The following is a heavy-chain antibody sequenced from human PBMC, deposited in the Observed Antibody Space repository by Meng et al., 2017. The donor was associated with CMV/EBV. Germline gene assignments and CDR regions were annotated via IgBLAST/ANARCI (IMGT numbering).Heavy chain of an antibody. CDR2: ISSSSSTI. CDR3: ARVRVVPAAKGHFDY. V-gene: IGHV3-48*04. D-gene: IGHD2-2*01. CDR1: AFTFSSYS. J-gene: IGHJ4*02. Sequence: GESLKISCAASAFTFSSYSMNWVRQAPGKGLEWVSYISSSSSTIYYADSVKGRFTISRDNAKNSLYLQMNSLRAEDTAVYYCARVRVVPAAKGHFDYWGQGTLVTVSS.